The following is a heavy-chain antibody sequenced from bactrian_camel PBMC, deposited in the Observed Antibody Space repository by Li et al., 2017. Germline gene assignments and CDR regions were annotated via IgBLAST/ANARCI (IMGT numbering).Heavy chain of an antibody. CDR1: GKTHLGC. CDR2: VSTQGRST. J-gene: IGHJ4*01. CDR3: AADHNRGCMGWPAFEYDY. V-gene: IGHV3S63*01. D-gene: IGHD3*01. Sequence: VQLVESGGGSVQAGGSLRLSCTISGKTHLGCMGWFRQASGKEREGVARVSTQGRSTDYADSVKGRFAISQDNAKNTVILQMNSLKPEDTAVYYCAADHNRGCMGWPAFEYDYRGQGTQVTVSP.